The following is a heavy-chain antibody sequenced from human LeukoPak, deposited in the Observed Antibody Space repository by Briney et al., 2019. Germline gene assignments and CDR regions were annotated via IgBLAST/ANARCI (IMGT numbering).Heavy chain of an antibody. J-gene: IGHJ5*02. V-gene: IGHV3-74*01. Sequence: GGSLRLSCVASGFTFSNYWMHWVRQPPGKGLVWVSRIYVDGRTTNYTDSVKGRFTISRDNAKNTVYLEMNSLSVEDTATYYCIRDFRSADLWGQGTLVTVTS. CDR2: IYVDGRTT. CDR1: GFTFSNYW. CDR3: IRDFRSADL.